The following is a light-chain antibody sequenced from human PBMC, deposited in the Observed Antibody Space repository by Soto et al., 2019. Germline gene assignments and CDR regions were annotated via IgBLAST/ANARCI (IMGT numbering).Light chain of an antibody. CDR3: QQANSFQLT. V-gene: IGKV1D-12*01. J-gene: IGKJ4*01. Sequence: DIQMTQSPSSVSASVGDRVTITCRASQGISSWLAWYQQKPGNAPKLLIYAASSLQSGVPSRFSGSGSGTDXXXXXXXXXXXDFATYYCQQANSFQLTFGGGTKVEIK. CDR2: AAS. CDR1: QGISSW.